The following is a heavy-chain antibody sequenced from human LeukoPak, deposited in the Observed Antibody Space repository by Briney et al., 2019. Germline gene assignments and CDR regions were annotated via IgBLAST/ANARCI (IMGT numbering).Heavy chain of an antibody. V-gene: IGHV1-46*01. Sequence: ASVKVSCKASGYTFTSYYMHWVRQAPGQGLEWMGIINPTGGSTGYAQKFQGRVTMTRDMSTSTDYMELSSLRSEDTAIYYCARDNSVGDNAWWFDPWGQGTLATVSS. J-gene: IGHJ5*02. D-gene: IGHD1-26*01. CDR1: GYTFTSYY. CDR3: ARDNSVGDNAWWFDP. CDR2: INPTGGST.